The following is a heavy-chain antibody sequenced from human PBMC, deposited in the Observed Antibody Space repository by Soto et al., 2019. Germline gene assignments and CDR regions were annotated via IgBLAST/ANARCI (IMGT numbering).Heavy chain of an antibody. CDR1: GYTFTSYG. CDR2: ISAYNGNT. CDR3: ARDGHSLERRQGSDYYYYYGMDV. V-gene: IGHV1-18*01. Sequence: QVQLVQSGAEVKKPGASVKVSCKASGYTFTSYGISWVRQAPGQGLEWMGWISAYNGNTNYAQKLQGRVTMTTDTSTSTACMELRSLRSDDTAVYYCARDGHSLERRQGSDYYYYYGMDVWGQGTTVTVSS. J-gene: IGHJ6*02. D-gene: IGHD1-1*01.